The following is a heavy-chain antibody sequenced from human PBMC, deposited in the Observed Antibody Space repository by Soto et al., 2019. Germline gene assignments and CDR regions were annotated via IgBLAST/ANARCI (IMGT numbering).Heavy chain of an antibody. CDR2: IIPIFGTA. D-gene: IGHD3-10*01. V-gene: IGHV1-69*01. CDR3: ARVKLWFGELLSYYGMDV. J-gene: IGHJ6*02. Sequence: QVQLVQSGAEVKKPGSSVKVSCKASGGTFSSYAISWVRQAPGQGLEWMGGIIPIFGTANYAQKFQGRVTITADETTSTAYMELSSLRSEDTAVYYCARVKLWFGELLSYYGMDVWGQGTTVTRSS. CDR1: GGTFSSYA.